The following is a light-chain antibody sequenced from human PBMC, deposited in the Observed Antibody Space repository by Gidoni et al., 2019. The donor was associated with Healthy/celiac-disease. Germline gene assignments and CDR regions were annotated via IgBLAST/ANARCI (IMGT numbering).Light chain of an antibody. CDR2: GAS. Sequence: ELVLTQSPGTLSLSPGERATLSCRASQSVSSSYLAWYQQKPGQAPRLLIYGASSRATGIPSRLEPEDFAVYYCQQYGSPTWTFGQGTKVEIK. CDR3: QQYGSPTWT. CDR1: QSVSSSY. J-gene: IGKJ1*01. V-gene: IGKV3-20*01.